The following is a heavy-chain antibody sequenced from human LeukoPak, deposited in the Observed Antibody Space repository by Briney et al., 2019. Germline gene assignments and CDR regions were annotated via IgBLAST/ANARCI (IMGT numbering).Heavy chain of an antibody. V-gene: IGHV4-39*02. CDR2: IYYKRDV. D-gene: IGHD2-15*01. CDR3: ARDRDIGTYYYYYGMDV. J-gene: IGHJ6*02. Sequence: SETLSLTCIVSGGSISSSGYYWGWIRQPPGKGLEWIGSIYYKRDVYYNPSLKSRIAVAVDASKNQFSLKMYSVTAADTAVYYCARDRDIGTYYYYYGMDVWGQGTTVTVSS. CDR1: GGSISSSGYY.